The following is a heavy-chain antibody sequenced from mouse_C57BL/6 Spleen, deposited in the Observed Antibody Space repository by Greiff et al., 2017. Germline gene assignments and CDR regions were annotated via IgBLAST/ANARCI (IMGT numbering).Heavy chain of an antibody. D-gene: IGHD3-3*01. CDR3: ARHGEGDAMDD. J-gene: IGHJ4*01. Sequence: EVKLVESGGDLVKPGGSLKLSCAASGFTFSSYGMSWVRQTPDKRLEWVATISSGGSYTYYPDSVKGRFTISRDNAKNTLYLQMSSLKSEDTAMYYCARHGEGDAMDDWGQGTSVTVSS. CDR2: ISSGGSYT. V-gene: IGHV5-6*01. CDR1: GFTFSSYG.